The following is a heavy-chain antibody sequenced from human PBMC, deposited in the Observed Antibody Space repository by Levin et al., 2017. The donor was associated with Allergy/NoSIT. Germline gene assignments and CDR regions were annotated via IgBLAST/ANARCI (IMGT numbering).Heavy chain of an antibody. D-gene: IGHD2-15*01. V-gene: IGHV3-9*01. Sequence: SLKISCAASGFTFDDYAMHWVRQAPGKGLEWVSGISWNSGSIGYADSVKGRFTISRDNAKNSLYLQMNSLRAEDTALYYCAKGEWLGYCSGGSCLDAFDIWGQGTMVTVSS. J-gene: IGHJ3*02. CDR1: GFTFDDYA. CDR2: ISWNSGSI. CDR3: AKGEWLGYCSGGSCLDAFDI.